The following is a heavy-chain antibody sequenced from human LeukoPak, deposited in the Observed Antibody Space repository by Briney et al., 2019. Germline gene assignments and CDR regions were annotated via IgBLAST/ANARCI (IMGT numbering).Heavy chain of an antibody. CDR2: ISWNSGSI. V-gene: IGHV3-9*01. CDR1: GFTFDDYA. J-gene: IGHJ5*02. D-gene: IGHD6-6*01. Sequence: PGRSLRLSCAASGFTFDDYAMHWVRQAPGKGLEWVSGISWNSGSIGYADSVKGRFTISRDNAKNSLYLQMESLRAEDTAVYYCARDGPYSTSSTHPPWGQGTLVTVSS. CDR3: ARDGPYSTSSTHPP.